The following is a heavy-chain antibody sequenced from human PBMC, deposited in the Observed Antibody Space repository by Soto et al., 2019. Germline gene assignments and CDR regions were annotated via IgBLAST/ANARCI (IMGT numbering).Heavy chain of an antibody. CDR2: ISSSSSYI. Sequence: EVQLVESGGGLVKPGGSLRLSCAASGFTFSSYSMNWVRQAPGKGLEWASSISSSSSYIYYADSVKGRFTISRDNAKNSLYLQMNSLRAEDTAVYYCARDTGSGWYDYWGQGTLVTVSS. CDR1: GFTFSSYS. V-gene: IGHV3-21*01. D-gene: IGHD6-19*01. J-gene: IGHJ4*02. CDR3: ARDTGSGWYDY.